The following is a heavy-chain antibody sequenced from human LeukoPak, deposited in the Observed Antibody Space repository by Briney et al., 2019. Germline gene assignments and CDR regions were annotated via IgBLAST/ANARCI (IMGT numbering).Heavy chain of an antibody. CDR1: GPFIKTYY. V-gene: IGHV4-59*01. CDR2: IYDSGNT. D-gene: IGHD3-10*01. Sequence: SETLSLTCTVSGPFIKTYYWSWIRQVPGKGLEWIGHIYDSGNTNYNPTLKSRVTILADTSKSQFSLKLNSVTAADTAVYFCATRRGFELFFDLWGQGTRVTVSS. CDR3: ATRRGFELFFDL. J-gene: IGHJ4*02.